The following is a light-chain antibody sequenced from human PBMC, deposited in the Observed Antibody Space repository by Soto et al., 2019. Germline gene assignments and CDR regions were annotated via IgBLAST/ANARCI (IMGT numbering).Light chain of an antibody. J-gene: IGLJ2*01. CDR2: EVS. CDR1: SSDVGGHNY. CDR3: SSFTSSNTLVV. Sequence: QSALTQPASVSGSPGQSITISCTGTSSDVGGHNYVSWYQQHPGKAPKLMIYEVSNRPSGVSNRFSGSKSGNTASLTISGLQTEDEADYYCSSFTSSNTLVVFGGGTKVTVL. V-gene: IGLV2-14*01.